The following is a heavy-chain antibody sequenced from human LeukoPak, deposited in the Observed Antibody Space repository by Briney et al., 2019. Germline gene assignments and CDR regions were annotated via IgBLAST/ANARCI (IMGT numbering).Heavy chain of an antibody. V-gene: IGHV3-30-3*01. J-gene: IGHJ4*02. CDR1: GFTFSSYA. D-gene: IGHD3-16*01. CDR3: ARDRSLGGRYFDY. CDR2: ISYDGSNK. Sequence: GGSLRLSCAASGFTFSSYAMHWVRQAPGKGLEWVAVISYDGSNKYYADSVKGRFTISRDNSKNTLYLQMNSLRAEDTAVYYCARDRSLGGRYFDYRGQGTLVTVSS.